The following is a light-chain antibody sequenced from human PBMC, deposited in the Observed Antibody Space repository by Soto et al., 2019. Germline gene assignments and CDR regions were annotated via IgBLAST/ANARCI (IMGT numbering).Light chain of an antibody. Sequence: EIVLTQSPATLSLSPGERATLSCRTSQSVSNYLAWYQQKPGQAPRLLMYDASNRATGIPARFSGSGSGTDFTLTISSLQPEDFATYYCQQTLSFPPTFGQGTKVDIK. J-gene: IGKJ1*01. CDR2: DAS. CDR1: QSVSNY. V-gene: IGKV3-11*01. CDR3: QQTLSFPPT.